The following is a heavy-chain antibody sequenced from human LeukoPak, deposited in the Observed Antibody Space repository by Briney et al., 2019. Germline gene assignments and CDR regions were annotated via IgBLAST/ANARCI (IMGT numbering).Heavy chain of an antibody. D-gene: IGHD4-17*01. J-gene: IGHJ4*02. Sequence: GGSLRLSCAASGFTFSDYILDWVRQAPGKGLEWVGRIRRGTNTYTTEYAASVKGRFIISRDDSKNSLYLNMNSLRAEDTAVYYCARGATVTTGDLPQYYFDYWGQGTLVTVSS. CDR1: GFTFSDYI. CDR2: IRRGTNTYTT. CDR3: ARGATVTTGDLPQYYFDY. V-gene: IGHV3-72*01.